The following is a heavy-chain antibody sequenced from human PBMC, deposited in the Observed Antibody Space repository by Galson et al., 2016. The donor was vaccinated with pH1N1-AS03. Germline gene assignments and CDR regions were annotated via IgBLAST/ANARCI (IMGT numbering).Heavy chain of an antibody. Sequence: SLRLSCAASGFTLSDYYMSWLRQAPGKGLEWVSYISSGSTYTNYADSVKGRFTISRDNGKNSVYLQMNSLRADDTAVYFCARRNPNPNFAIWYQHDYGMDVWGQGTTVTVSS. CDR1: GFTLSDYY. CDR3: ARRNPNPNFAIWYQHDYGMDV. D-gene: IGHD2-2*01. V-gene: IGHV3-11*06. J-gene: IGHJ6*02. CDR2: ISSGSTYT.